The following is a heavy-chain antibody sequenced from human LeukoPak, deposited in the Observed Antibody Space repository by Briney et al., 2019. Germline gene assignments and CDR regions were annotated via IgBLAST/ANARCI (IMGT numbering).Heavy chain of an antibody. D-gene: IGHD3-22*01. CDR1: GGSISSYY. V-gene: IGHV4-59*08. CDR2: NYYSGST. CDR3: ARLGSGYYLSYYFDY. J-gene: IGHJ4*02. Sequence: SETLSLTCTVSGGSISSYYWSWIRQPPGKGLEWIGYNYYSGSTNYNPSLKSRVTISLDTSKNQFSLKLSSVTAADTAVYYCARLGSGYYLSYYFDYWGQGTLVTVSS.